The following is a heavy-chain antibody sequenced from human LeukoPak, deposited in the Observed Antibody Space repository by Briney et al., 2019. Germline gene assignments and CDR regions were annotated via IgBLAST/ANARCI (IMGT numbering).Heavy chain of an antibody. CDR2: ISYDGSNK. CDR3: ARDKAPGSSGNWFDP. V-gene: IGHV3-30-3*01. Sequence: PGGSLRLSCAASGFTFSSYAMHWVRQAPGKGLEWVAVISYDGSNKYYADSVKGRFTISRDNSKNTLYLQMNSLRAEDTAVCYCARDKAPGSSGNWFDPWGQGTLVTVSS. CDR1: GFTFSSYA. D-gene: IGHD3-10*01. J-gene: IGHJ5*02.